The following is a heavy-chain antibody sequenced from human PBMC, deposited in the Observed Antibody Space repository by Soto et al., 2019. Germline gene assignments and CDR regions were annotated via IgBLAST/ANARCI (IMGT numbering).Heavy chain of an antibody. Sequence: PSETLSLTCTVSGGSISSSNYYWGWIRQPPGLGLEWIGSIYYSGRIYYNPSLQSRVTISVDTSKNQFSLKLSSVTAADTAVYHCARLRYYDSSGYEYYFDYWGQGTLVTVS. V-gene: IGHV4-39*01. D-gene: IGHD3-22*01. CDR1: GGSISSSNYY. CDR3: ARLRYYDSSGYEYYFDY. J-gene: IGHJ4*02. CDR2: IYYSGRI.